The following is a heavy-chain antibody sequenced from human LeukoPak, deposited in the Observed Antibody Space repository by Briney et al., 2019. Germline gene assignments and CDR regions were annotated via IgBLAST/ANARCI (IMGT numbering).Heavy chain of an antibody. D-gene: IGHD2-2*01. Sequence: SVTLSLTCAVYGESFSAYSWNWIRQSPGKGLEWIGEINHSGSTNYNPSLKSRVTISVDTSKNQTSKRQFSLKLNSVTAADTAVYYCTRERSTPGINWFDPWGQGTLVTVSS. V-gene: IGHV4-34*01. CDR2: INHSGST. CDR1: GESFSAYS. J-gene: IGHJ5*02. CDR3: TRERSTPGINWFDP.